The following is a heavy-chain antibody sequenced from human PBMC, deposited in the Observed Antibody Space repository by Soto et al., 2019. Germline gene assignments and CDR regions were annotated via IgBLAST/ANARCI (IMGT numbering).Heavy chain of an antibody. CDR3: ARDLEYSSSWGYYYYGMDV. V-gene: IGHV3-48*02. CDR1: GFTFSSYS. J-gene: IGHJ6*02. Sequence: GESLKISCAASGFTFSSYSMNWVRQAPGKGLEWVSYISSSSSTIYYADSVKGRFTISRDNAKNSLYLQMNSLRDEDTAVYYCARDLEYSSSWGYYYYGMDVWGQGTTVTVSS. CDR2: ISSSSSTI. D-gene: IGHD6-13*01.